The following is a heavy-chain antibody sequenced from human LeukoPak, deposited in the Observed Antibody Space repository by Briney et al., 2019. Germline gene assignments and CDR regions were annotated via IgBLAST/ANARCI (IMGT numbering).Heavy chain of an antibody. Sequence: GGSLRLSCAASGFTFSSYSMNWVRQAPGKGLEWVSYFSSSSSTIYYADSVKGRFTISRDNAKNSLYLQMNSLRAEDTAVYYCARAGRITFGGVIADDAFDIWGQGTMVAVSS. J-gene: IGHJ3*02. D-gene: IGHD3-16*02. CDR3: ARAGRITFGGVIADDAFDI. CDR1: GFTFSSYS. CDR2: FSSSSSTI. V-gene: IGHV3-48*01.